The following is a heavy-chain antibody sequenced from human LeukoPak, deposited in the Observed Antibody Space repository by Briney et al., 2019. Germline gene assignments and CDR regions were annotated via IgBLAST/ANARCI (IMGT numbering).Heavy chain of an antibody. Sequence: RWLRQEPGKGLEWIEYISYSGYTYYNPSLESRVTISVDTSKNQFSLKLSSVTAADTAVYYCARGRGGSDYYYMDVWGKGTTVTVSS. CDR3: ARGRGGSDYYYMDV. V-gene: IGHV4-31*02. CDR2: ISYSGYT. D-gene: IGHD3-10*01. J-gene: IGHJ6*03.